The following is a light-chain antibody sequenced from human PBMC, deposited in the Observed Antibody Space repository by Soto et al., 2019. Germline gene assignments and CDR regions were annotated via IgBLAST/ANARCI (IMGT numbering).Light chain of an antibody. CDR3: CSYAGDGSNYV. Sequence: QSALTQPASVSGSPGQSITISCTGTSSDVGNYNLVSWYQQHPGKDPKLMIYEGSKRPSGVSDRFSGSKSGNTASLKISGLQAEDDAAHYGCSYAGDGSNYVFGMGPQVTV. V-gene: IGLV2-23*01. J-gene: IGLJ1*01. CDR2: EGS. CDR1: SSDVGNYNL.